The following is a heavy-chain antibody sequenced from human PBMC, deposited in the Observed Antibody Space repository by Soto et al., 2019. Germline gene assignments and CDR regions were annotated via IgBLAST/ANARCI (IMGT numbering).Heavy chain of an antibody. D-gene: IGHD3-3*01. CDR2: ISGSGGRS. CDR1: GFTFSYYA. J-gene: IGHJ4*02. V-gene: IGHV3-23*01. Sequence: EVQLLDSGGGLVQPGGSLRLSCAASGFTFSYYAMTWVRQGPGKGLEWVSGISGSGGRSYYADSVKGRFTISRDNSKSTLYLRMNSLRAEDTAVYYCAKAYLFWSSEQPYHFDYWGQGTLVSVSS. CDR3: AKAYLFWSSEQPYHFDY.